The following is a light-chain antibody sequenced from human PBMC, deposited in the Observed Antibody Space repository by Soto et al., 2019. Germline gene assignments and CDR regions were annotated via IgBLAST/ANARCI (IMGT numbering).Light chain of an antibody. CDR2: DTS. Sequence: QAVVTQEPSLTVSPGGTVTLTCGSSTGAVSSGHYPYWFQQMPGQAPKTLIYDTSNKYSWTPARFSGSLLGGKAALTLSGAQPEDEAEYYCLLSYSGSRLVFGGGTKVTVL. J-gene: IGLJ2*01. CDR3: LLSYSGSRLV. CDR1: TGAVSSGHY. V-gene: IGLV7-46*01.